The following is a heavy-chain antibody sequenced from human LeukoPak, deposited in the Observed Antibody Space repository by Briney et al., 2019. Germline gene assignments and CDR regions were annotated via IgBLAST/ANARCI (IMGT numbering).Heavy chain of an antibody. CDR2: ISGSGGST. CDR1: GFTFSSYA. D-gene: IGHD2-2*01. CDR3: AKEDAYSSSNPDY. J-gene: IGHJ4*02. V-gene: IGHV3-23*01. Sequence: GGSLRLSFAASGFTFSSYAMSWVRQAPGKGLEWVSAISGSGGSTYYAGSVKGRFTISRDNSKNTLYLQMGSLKAKDTAIYYCAKEDAYSSSNPDYWGQGTLVTVSS.